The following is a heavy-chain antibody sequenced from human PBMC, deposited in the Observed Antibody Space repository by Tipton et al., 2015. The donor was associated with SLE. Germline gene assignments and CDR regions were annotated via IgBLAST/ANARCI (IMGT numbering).Heavy chain of an antibody. CDR1: GGSFSGYY. J-gene: IGHJ4*02. CDR2: LNHGGSI. V-gene: IGHV4-34*01. CDR3: ARGLFGWELPY. D-gene: IGHD2-15*01. Sequence: TLSLTCVVYGGSFSGYYWSWIRQPPGKGLEWVGELNHGGSINYNPSLESRVTISIDTSKNQFSLKLSSVTAADTAVYFCARGLFGWELPYWGQGTLVTVSS.